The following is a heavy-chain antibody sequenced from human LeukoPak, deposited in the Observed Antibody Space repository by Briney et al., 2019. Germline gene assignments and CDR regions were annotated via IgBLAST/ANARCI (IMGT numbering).Heavy chain of an antibody. J-gene: IGHJ2*01. CDR3: GTGPIAAAGTGYFDL. CDR2: FDPEDGET. D-gene: IGHD6-13*01. V-gene: IGHV1-24*01. CDR1: GYTLTELS. Sequence: ASVNVSRKVSGYTLTELSMHWVRQAPGKGLEWMGGFDPEDGETLYAQKFHGRVTMTEDTSTDTAYMELSRLRSEDTAVYYLGTGPIAAAGTGYFDLWGRGTLVTVSS.